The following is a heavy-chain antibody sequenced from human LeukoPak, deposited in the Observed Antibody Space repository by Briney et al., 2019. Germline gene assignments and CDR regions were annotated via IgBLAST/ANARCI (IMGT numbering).Heavy chain of an antibody. V-gene: IGHV3-64*02. D-gene: IGHD1-26*01. J-gene: IGHJ4*02. CDR1: GFTFSDYA. CDR2: ISSNGVKT. Sequence: GGSLSLSCAASGFTFSDYAMHWVRQAPGRGLEYVSAISSNGVKTYYAESVKGRFTISRDNSENTLYLEMGSLRAEDTAVYYCARGRGGSYDYWGQGTLVTVSS. CDR3: ARGRGGSYDY.